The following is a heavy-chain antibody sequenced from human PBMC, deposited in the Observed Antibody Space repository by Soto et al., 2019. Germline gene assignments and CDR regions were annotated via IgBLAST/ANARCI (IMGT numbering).Heavy chain of an antibody. CDR3: ARDGLRSTYYYYGMDV. CDR1: GGSISSGGYY. CDR2: IYYSGST. Sequence: PSETLSLTCTVSGGSISSGGYYWSWIRQHPGKGLEWIGYIYYSGSTYYNASLKSRVTISVDTSKNQFSLKLSSVTAADTAVYYCARDGLRSTYYYYGMDVWGQGTTVTVSS. D-gene: IGHD5-12*01. J-gene: IGHJ6*02. V-gene: IGHV4-31*03.